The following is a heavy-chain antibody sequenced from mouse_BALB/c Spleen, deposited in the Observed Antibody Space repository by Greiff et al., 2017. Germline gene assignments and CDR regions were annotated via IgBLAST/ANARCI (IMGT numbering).Heavy chain of an antibody. J-gene: IGHJ3*01. D-gene: IGHD2-2*01. CDR1: GYSFTGYT. CDR2: INPYNGGT. CDR3: ARGNYGYDWFAY. V-gene: IGHV1-18*01. Sequence: VHVKQSGPELVKPGASMKISCKASGYSFTGYTMNWVKQSHGKNLEWIGLINPYNGGTSYNQKFKGKATLTVDKSSSTAYMELLSLTSEDSAVYYCARGNYGYDWFAYWGQGTLVTVSA.